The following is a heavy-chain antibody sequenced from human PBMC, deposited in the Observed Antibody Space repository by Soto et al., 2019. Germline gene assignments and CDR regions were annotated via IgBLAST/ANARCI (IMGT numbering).Heavy chain of an antibody. CDR1: GGSISSSSYY. V-gene: IGHV4-39*01. CDR3: ARHVCESAVAGPPEWFAP. Sequence: SETLSLTCTVSGGSISSSSYYWGWIRQPPGKGLEWIGSIYYSGSTYYNPSLKSRVTISVDTSKNQFSLKLSSVTAADTAVYYCARHVCESAVAGPPEWFAPWGQGTLVTVSS. J-gene: IGHJ5*02. CDR2: IYYSGST. D-gene: IGHD6-19*01.